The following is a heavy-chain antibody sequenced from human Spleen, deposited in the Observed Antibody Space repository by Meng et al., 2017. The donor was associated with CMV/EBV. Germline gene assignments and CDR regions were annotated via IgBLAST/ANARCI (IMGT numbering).Heavy chain of an antibody. V-gene: IGHV4-34*01. CDR1: GGSFSGYY. J-gene: IGHJ6*02. CDR2: ISHSRSP. CDR3: ARGVVHYHYGMDV. Sequence: SETLSLTCAVYGGSFSGYYWSCIRQPPGKGLEWIGEISHSRSPNYNPSLKSRVTISADTSKDQFSLKMSSVTAADTAVYYCARGVVHYHYGMDVWGQGTTVTVSS.